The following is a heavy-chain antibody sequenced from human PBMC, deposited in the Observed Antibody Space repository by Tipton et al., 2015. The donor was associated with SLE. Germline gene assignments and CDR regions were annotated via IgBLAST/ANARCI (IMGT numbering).Heavy chain of an antibody. CDR1: GGSISSGGHY. Sequence: TLSLTCTVSGGSISSGGHYWSWTRQHPGKGLEWIGYIYYSGSTFYNPSLNSRVTISVDTSKNQFSLKLTSVTAADTAVYYCARREGGGYFDLWGRCSLVTVSS. CDR2: IYYSGST. J-gene: IGHJ2*01. D-gene: IGHD3-16*01. V-gene: IGHV4-31*03. CDR3: ARREGGGYFDL.